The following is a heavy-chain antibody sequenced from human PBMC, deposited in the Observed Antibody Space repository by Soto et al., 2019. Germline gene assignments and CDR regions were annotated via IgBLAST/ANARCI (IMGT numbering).Heavy chain of an antibody. J-gene: IGHJ6*02. CDR2: ISPYDGNR. CDR3: ARGGYYDSSGSRNYHYYGMNV. Sequence: QAQLMQSGAEVKRPGASVKVSCRSSGYTFSSYGISWVRQAPGQGLEWLGWISPYDGNRNYAQTLQGRVYMTTDTYANTAYMELSSLRVDDTAKYYCARGGYYDSSGSRNYHYYGMNVWGQGTTVTVSS. CDR1: GYTFSSYG. D-gene: IGHD3-9*01. V-gene: IGHV1-18*04.